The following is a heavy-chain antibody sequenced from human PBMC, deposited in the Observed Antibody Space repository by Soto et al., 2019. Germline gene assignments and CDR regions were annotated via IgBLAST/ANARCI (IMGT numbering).Heavy chain of an antibody. CDR2: ISSSGSTI. CDR3: ARQGYCSSTSCYKLGYYYYYMDV. CDR1: GFTFSSYE. D-gene: IGHD2-2*02. Sequence: GGSLRLSCAASGFTFSSYEMNWVRQAPGKGLEWVSYISSSGSTIYYADSVKGRFTISRDNAKNSLYLQMNSLRAEDTAVYYCARQGYCSSTSCYKLGYYYYYMDVWGKGTTVTVSS. V-gene: IGHV3-48*03. J-gene: IGHJ6*03.